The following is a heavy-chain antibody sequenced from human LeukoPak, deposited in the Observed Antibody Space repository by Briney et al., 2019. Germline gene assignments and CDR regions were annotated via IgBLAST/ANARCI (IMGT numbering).Heavy chain of an antibody. J-gene: IGHJ4*02. CDR2: IYYSGST. CDR3: ARQAIGFGEFHFDF. V-gene: IGHV4-39*01. CDR1: GCSISSSSYY. Sequence: SETLSLTCTVSGCSISSSSYYWGWIRQPPGKGLEWIGSIYYSGSTYYNPSLKSRVTISVDTSKNQFSLKLSSVTAADTAVYYCARQAIGFGEFHFDFWGQGTLVTVSS. D-gene: IGHD3-10*01.